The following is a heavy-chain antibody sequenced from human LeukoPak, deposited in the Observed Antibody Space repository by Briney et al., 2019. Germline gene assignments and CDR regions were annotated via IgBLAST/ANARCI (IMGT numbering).Heavy chain of an antibody. V-gene: IGHV1-69*06. D-gene: IGHD3-10*01. Sequence: ASVTVSCKASGGTFSSYTISWVRQAPGQGLEWMGGIIPMFGTANYAQKFQGRVTITADKSPSTAYMELSSLRSEDTAMYYCATLLWFGESGFDAFDVWGQGTMVTVSS. CDR1: GGTFSSYT. CDR3: ATLLWFGESGFDAFDV. J-gene: IGHJ3*01. CDR2: IIPMFGTA.